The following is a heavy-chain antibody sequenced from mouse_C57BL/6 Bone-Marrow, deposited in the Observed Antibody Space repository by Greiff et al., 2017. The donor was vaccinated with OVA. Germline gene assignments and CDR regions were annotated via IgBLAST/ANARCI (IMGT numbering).Heavy chain of an antibody. CDR3: ARRRDDGLFDY. V-gene: IGHV1-26*01. CDR2: INPNNGGT. J-gene: IGHJ2*01. Sequence: EVQLQQSGPELVKPGASVKISCKASGYTFTDYYMHWVKQSHGKSLEWIGDINPNNGGTSYTQKFKGKATFTVDKSSSTAYMELRSLTSEDSAVYYCARRRDDGLFDYWGQGTTLTVSS. CDR1: GYTFTDYY. D-gene: IGHD2-3*01.